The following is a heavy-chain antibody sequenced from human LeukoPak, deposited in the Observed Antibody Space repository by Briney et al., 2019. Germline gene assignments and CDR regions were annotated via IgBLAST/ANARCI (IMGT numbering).Heavy chain of an antibody. CDR3: ARDRSGSYGDWFDP. Sequence: SETLSLTCTVSGGSISSGSYYWSWIRQPAGKGLEWVGRIYTSGSTNYNPSLKSRVTISVDTSKNQFSLKLSSVTAADTAVYYCARDRSGSYGDWFDPWGQGTLVTVSS. D-gene: IGHD1-26*01. CDR1: GGSISSGSYY. CDR2: IYTSGST. J-gene: IGHJ5*02. V-gene: IGHV4-61*02.